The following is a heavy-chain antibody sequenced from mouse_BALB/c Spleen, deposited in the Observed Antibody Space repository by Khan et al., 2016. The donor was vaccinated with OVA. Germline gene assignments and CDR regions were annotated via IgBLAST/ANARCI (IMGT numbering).Heavy chain of an antibody. V-gene: IGHV2-3*01. CDR3: GSCYYGGSLYAMDY. CDR2: IWGDGSA. J-gene: IGHJ4*01. Sequence: VQLQESGPGLVAPSQSLSITCTFSGFSLTSYGVSWVRQPQGKGLEWLGVIWGDGSANDHSDLKSRLSISKDDSKSQVFLKLNSLQTDDTATYYCGSCYYGGSLYAMDYWGQGTSVTVSS. CDR1: GFSLTSYG. D-gene: IGHD1-1*01.